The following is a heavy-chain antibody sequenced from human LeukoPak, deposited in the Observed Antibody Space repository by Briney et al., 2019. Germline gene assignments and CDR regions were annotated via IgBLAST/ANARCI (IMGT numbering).Heavy chain of an antibody. CDR2: INHSGST. CDR1: GGSFSGYY. CDR3: ASEKQYSSSSRYYYYGMDV. V-gene: IGHV4-34*01. D-gene: IGHD6-6*01. J-gene: IGHJ6*02. Sequence: SETLSLTCAVYGGSFSGYYWSWIRQPPGKGLEWIGEINHSGSTNYNPSLKSRVTISVDTSKNQFSLKLSSVTAADTAVYYCASEKQYSSSSRYYYYGMDVWGQGTTVTVSS.